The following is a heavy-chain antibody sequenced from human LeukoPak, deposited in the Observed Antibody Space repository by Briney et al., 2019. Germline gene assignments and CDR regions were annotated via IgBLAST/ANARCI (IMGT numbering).Heavy chain of an antibody. V-gene: IGHV4-4*07. CDR3: ARVGSGVVVPAAIRGAFDI. CDR2: IYTSGST. J-gene: IGHJ3*02. CDR1: GGSISTYY. Sequence: SETLSLTCTVSGGSISTYYWSWIRQPAGKGLEWIGRIYTSGSTNYNPSLKSRVTMSVDTSKNQFSLKLSSVTAADTAVYYCARVGSGVVVPAAIRGAFDIWGQGTMVTVSS. D-gene: IGHD2-2*02.